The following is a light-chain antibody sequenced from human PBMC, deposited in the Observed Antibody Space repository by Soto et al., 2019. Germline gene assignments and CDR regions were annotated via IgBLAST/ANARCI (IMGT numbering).Light chain of an antibody. J-gene: IGKJ4*01. CDR3: QQSYRSPPLT. Sequence: DSRRTQSHSSLSSSVGDRVTITCRASQNIDKYLNWYQQRPGRAPKLLIYAASFLQDGVPSRFSGSGSGTHFSLAISGLQPEDFATYYRQQSYRSPPLTYGAGTKVDIK. CDR2: AAS. V-gene: IGKV1-39*01. CDR1: QNIDKY.